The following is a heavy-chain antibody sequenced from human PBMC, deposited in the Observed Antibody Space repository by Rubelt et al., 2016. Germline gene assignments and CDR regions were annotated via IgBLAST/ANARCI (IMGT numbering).Heavy chain of an antibody. D-gene: IGHD6-19*01. V-gene: IGHV1-2*04. CDR2: SGGT. J-gene: IGHJ6*02. Sequence: SGGTNYAQKFQGWVTMTRDTSISTAYMELSRLRSDDTAVYYCARDLAVAGWGYYYYGMDVWGQGTTVTVSS. CDR3: ARDLAVAGWGYYYYGMDV.